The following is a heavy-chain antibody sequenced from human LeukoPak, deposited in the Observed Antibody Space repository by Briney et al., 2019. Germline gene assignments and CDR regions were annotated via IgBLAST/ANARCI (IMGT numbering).Heavy chain of an antibody. CDR3: AGTYSSGWYGSPFFDY. D-gene: IGHD6-19*01. Sequence: GESLKISCKGSGYSFTSYWIGWVRQMPGKGLEWMGIIYPGDSDTRYSPSFQGQVTISADKSISTAYLQWSSLKASDTAMYYCAGTYSSGWYGSPFFDYWGQGTLVTVSS. CDR1: GYSFTSYW. V-gene: IGHV5-51*01. CDR2: IYPGDSDT. J-gene: IGHJ4*02.